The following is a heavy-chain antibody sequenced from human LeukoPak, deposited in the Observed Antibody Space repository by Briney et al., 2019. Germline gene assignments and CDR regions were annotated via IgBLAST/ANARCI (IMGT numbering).Heavy chain of an antibody. D-gene: IGHD5-24*01. V-gene: IGHV4-38-2*02. Sequence: SETLSLTCSVSGYSISSNYYWGWIRQPPGKGLEWIGSIYHSGSTYYNPSLKSRITTSVDTSKNQFSLKLSSVTAADTAIYYCARDSVEMATIYYFDYWGQGTLVTVSS. J-gene: IGHJ4*02. CDR1: GYSISSNYY. CDR3: ARDSVEMATIYYFDY. CDR2: IYHSGST.